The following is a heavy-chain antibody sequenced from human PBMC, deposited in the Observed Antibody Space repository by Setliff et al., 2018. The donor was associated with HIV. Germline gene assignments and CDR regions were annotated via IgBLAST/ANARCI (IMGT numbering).Heavy chain of an antibody. J-gene: IGHJ5*01. CDR2: IYHTGAT. D-gene: IGHD3-16*01. CDR1: GGSISSDDHY. CDR3: ARGGAVSADFDS. Sequence: KPSETLSLTCTVSGGSISSDDHYWSWIRQPPGKGLEWIGYIYHTGATYYKSSLESRLTISVDTSKNQFSLKLNSVTAADTAVYYCARGGAVSADFDSWGQGTLVTVSS. V-gene: IGHV4-30-4*01.